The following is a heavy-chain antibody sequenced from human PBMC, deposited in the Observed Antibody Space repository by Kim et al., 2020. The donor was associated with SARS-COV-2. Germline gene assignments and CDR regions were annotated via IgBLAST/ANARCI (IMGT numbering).Heavy chain of an antibody. CDR2: ISPHNGHT. CDR3: ARNTVTRPNGMYV. CDR1: GYSLTSHG. D-gene: IGHD4-17*01. V-gene: IGHV1-18*01. J-gene: IGHJ6*02. Sequence: ASVKVSCKASGYSLTSHGISWVRQAPGQGLEWMGFISPHNGHTTDVQKFLGRVTMTADTSTSTVYMEMRSLRSDDTAVYFCARNTVTRPNGMYVWGQGTTVIVSS.